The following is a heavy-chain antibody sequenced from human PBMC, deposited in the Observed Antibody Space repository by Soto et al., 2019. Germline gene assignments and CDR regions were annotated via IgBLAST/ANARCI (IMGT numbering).Heavy chain of an antibody. V-gene: IGHV4-39*01. J-gene: IGHJ4*02. D-gene: IGHD3-10*01. CDR3: ARRGSGHTFDY. CDR1: GASIISTGFH. Sequence: SETLSLTCAVSGASIISTGFHWVWIRQPPGQGLEWIGSLYEGETTFYNSSLKSRVTISADTSKNHFSLKLSSVTAADTAVYYCARRGSGHTFDYWGQGTLVTV. CDR2: LYEGETT.